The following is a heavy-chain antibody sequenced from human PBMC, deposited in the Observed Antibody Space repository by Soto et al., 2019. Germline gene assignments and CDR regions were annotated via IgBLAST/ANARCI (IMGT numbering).Heavy chain of an antibody. Sequence: GGSLRLSCAASGFTVSSNYMSWVRQAPGKGLEWVSVIYSGGSTYYADSVKGRFTISRDNSKNTLYLQINSLRAEDTAVYYCAREPNYDFWSRLGDAFDIWGQGTMVTVSS. D-gene: IGHD3-3*01. CDR1: GFTVSSNY. V-gene: IGHV3-66*01. CDR2: IYSGGST. CDR3: AREPNYDFWSRLGDAFDI. J-gene: IGHJ3*02.